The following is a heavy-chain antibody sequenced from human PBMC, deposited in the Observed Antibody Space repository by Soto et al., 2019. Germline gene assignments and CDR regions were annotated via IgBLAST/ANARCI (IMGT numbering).Heavy chain of an antibody. Sequence: PGGSLRLSCAASGFTFSNYWRSWVRQAPGKGLEWVANIKQDGSEKYYVDSVKGRFTISRDNAKNSLYLQMNSLRAEDTAVYYCARDLLVFGAPPGPWGQGTLVTVSS. D-gene: IGHD3-3*01. CDR1: GFTFSNYW. CDR3: ARDLLVFGAPPGP. CDR2: IKQDGSEK. V-gene: IGHV3-7*01. J-gene: IGHJ5*02.